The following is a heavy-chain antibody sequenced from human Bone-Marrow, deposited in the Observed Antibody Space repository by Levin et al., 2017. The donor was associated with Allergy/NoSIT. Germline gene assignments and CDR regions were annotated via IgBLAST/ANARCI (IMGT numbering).Heavy chain of an antibody. J-gene: IGHJ2*01. CDR2: IFYSGGA. V-gene: IGHV4-30-4*01. D-gene: IGHD5/OR15-5a*01. CDR1: GGSISSADHY. CDR3: ARSVSPGSWYFDL. Sequence: KASETLSLTCTASGGSISSADHYWSWIRQSPEKGLEWMGYIFYSGGAYYVPSLKSRLTISVETSENRFSLKLNSVTAADTAVYYCARSVSPGSWYFDLWGRGTLVTVSS.